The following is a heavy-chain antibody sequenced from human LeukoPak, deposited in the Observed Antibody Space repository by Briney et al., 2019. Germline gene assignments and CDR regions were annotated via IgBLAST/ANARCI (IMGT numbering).Heavy chain of an antibody. D-gene: IGHD1-26*01. CDR2: ISTSSYYI. V-gene: IGHV3-21*01. CDR1: GFTFSNYN. J-gene: IGHJ5*02. Sequence: GGSLRLSCAPSGFTFSNYNMNWDRQAPGRGLEWVSYISTSSYYIYYADSVKGRFTISRDNAKNSLYLQMNSLRAEDTAVYYCARDTSGSSTGLIDAWGQGTLVTVSS. CDR3: ARDTSGSSTGLIDA.